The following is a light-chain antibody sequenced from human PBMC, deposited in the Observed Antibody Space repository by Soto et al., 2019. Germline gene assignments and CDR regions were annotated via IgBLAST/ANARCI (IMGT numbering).Light chain of an antibody. V-gene: IGKV3-20*01. CDR3: QQYGDSPLT. Sequence: VLTQSPGTLSLSPGDRATLSCRASQTVSCNFLAWYQQIPGQAPRLLIYHTSSRAAGIPERISGSGSGTDFTLTINRLEPEDFAVYYCQQYGDSPLTFGGGTKLEIK. CDR2: HTS. J-gene: IGKJ4*01. CDR1: QTVSCNF.